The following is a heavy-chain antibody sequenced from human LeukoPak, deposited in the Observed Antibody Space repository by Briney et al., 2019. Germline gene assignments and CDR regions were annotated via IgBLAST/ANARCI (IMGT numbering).Heavy chain of an antibody. CDR2: IYYSGST. V-gene: IGHV4-61*01. D-gene: IGHD3-22*01. CDR1: GGSVSSNIYY. CDR3: AREHSSGYLGY. J-gene: IGHJ4*02. Sequence: SETLSLTCTVSGGSVSSNIYYWNWIRQPPGKGLEWIGYIYYSGSTNYNPSLKSRVTISVDTSKNQFSLKLTSLTAADTAVYYCAREHSSGYLGYWGQGALVTVSS.